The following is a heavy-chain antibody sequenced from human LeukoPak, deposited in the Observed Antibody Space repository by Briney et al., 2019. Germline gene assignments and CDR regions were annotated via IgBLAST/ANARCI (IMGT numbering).Heavy chain of an antibody. CDR1: GGSISSYY. V-gene: IGHV4-59*01. J-gene: IGHJ5*02. CDR2: IYYSGST. Sequence: SETLSLTCTVSGGSISSYYWSWIRQPPGKGVEGIGYIYYSGSTNYNPSLTSRVTISVDTSKNQFSLKLSSVTAADTAVYYCARDRGNMSGPWGQGTLVTVSS. D-gene: IGHD2/OR15-2a*01. CDR3: ARDRGNMSGP.